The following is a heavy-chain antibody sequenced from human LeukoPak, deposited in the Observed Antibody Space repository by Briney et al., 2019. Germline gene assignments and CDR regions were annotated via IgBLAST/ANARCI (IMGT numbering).Heavy chain of an antibody. V-gene: IGHV1-2*02. CDR1: GFTFRGLG. Sequence: RSGGSLRLSCAASGFTFRGLGMHWVRQAPGQGLEWMGWINPSSGGTNYAQKFQGRVTMTRDTSISTAYMELSRLRSDDTAVYYCARDTFADGIAVATFDYWGQGTLVTVSS. J-gene: IGHJ4*02. D-gene: IGHD6-19*01. CDR3: ARDTFADGIAVATFDY. CDR2: INPSSGGT.